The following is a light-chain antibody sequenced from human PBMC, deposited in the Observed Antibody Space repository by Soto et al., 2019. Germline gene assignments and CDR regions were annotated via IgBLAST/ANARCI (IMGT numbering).Light chain of an antibody. CDR2: DVS. J-gene: IGLJ1*01. CDR1: SSDIGDSNF. Sequence: SVLAQPASVSGSPGQSITISCTGTSSDIGDSNFVSWYQHHPGKAPKLLIYDVSDRPSRISSRFSGSKSANTASLTISGLQAEDEADYFCTSPTPGSLYVFGTGTKV. V-gene: IGLV2-14*01. CDR3: TSPTPGSLYV.